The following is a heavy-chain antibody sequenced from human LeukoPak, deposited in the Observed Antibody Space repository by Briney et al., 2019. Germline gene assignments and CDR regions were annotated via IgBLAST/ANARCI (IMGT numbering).Heavy chain of an antibody. V-gene: IGHV4-59*12. CDR3: ARGVPPHSENIAVAGSGLFDY. Sequence: SETLSLTCTISGGSISSYYWSWIRQPPGKGLEWIGYIYYTGSTNYNPSLKSRVTISVDTSKNHFSLKLSSVTAADTAVYYCARGVPPHSENIAVAGSGLFDYWGQGTLVTVSS. J-gene: IGHJ4*02. D-gene: IGHD6-13*01. CDR2: IYYTGST. CDR1: GGSISSYY.